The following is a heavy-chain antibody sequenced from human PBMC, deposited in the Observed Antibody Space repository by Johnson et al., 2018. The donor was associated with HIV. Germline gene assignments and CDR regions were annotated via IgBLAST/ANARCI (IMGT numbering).Heavy chain of an antibody. J-gene: IGHJ3*02. Sequence: QVQLVESGGGVVQPGRSLRLSCAASGFTFSSYGMHWVRQAPGKGLEWVAVISYDGSNKYYADSVKGRFTISRDNSKNTLYLQMNSLRAEDTAVYYCARVSFSGWYLGFGRDAFDIWGQGTMVTVSS. D-gene: IGHD6-19*01. CDR3: ARVSFSGWYLGFGRDAFDI. CDR2: ISYDGSNK. V-gene: IGHV3-30*03. CDR1: GFTFSSYG.